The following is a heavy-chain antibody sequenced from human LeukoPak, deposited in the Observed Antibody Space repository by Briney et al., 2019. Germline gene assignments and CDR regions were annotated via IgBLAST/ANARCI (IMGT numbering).Heavy chain of an antibody. V-gene: IGHV1-3*01. CDR2: IDAGNGDT. J-gene: IGHJ4*02. D-gene: IGHD2-2*01. CDR3: ARGSTSDWPLDH. CDR1: GYTFSDYA. Sequence: GASVKVSCKASGYTFSDYAMHWVRQAGGQRFEWMGWIDAGNGDTRYSQKFQGRVTITRDTSASTAYIELRSLRSEDTAMHYCARGSTSDWPLDHWGQETLVTISS.